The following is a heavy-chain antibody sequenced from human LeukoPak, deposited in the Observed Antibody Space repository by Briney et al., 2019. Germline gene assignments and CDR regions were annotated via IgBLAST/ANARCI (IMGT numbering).Heavy chain of an antibody. J-gene: IGHJ4*02. Sequence: SETLSLTCAVYGGSCDDYYCSWVRQPPGKGLEWIGEIHPHGIFYYNSSLVSRVTISIDTSKTQFYLRLTSVTAADTAFYYCARGRDRSKAGDHWGQGSLVTVSS. CDR3: ARGRDRSKAGDH. D-gene: IGHD5-24*01. CDR1: GGSCDDYY. V-gene: IGHV4-34*01. CDR2: IHPHGIF.